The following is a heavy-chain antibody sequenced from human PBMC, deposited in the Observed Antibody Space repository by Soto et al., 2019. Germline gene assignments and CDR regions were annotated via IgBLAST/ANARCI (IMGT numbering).Heavy chain of an antibody. CDR2: INPNSGCT. J-gene: IGHJ6*02. D-gene: IGHD2-2*01. CDR1: GYSFNGYY. Sequence: GAPVKVSCNASGYSFNGYYMLWVRHAHGQGHEWMGWINPNSGCTTYAQKFQGWVTMTRDTSISTAYMELSRLRSDDTAVYYCAREEVVVVPAASGGGYYYYGTDVWGQGTTVTVAS. CDR3: AREEVVVVPAASGGGYYYYGTDV. V-gene: IGHV1-2*04.